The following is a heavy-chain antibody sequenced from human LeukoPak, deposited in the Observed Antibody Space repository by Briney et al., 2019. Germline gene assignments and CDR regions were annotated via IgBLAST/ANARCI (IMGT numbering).Heavy chain of an antibody. J-gene: IGHJ3*02. D-gene: IGHD6-19*01. CDR3: ASPSSGQSFDI. V-gene: IGHV3-53*01. CDR2: IYTGGNT. CDR1: GFSFSNYA. Sequence: GGSLRLSCAASGFSFSNYAMHWVRHAPGKGLERVSVIYTGGNTYYAYSVKGRFTISRDNSKNSLYLHLHSLRAEDTAVYYCASPSSGQSFDIWGQGTMVTVSS.